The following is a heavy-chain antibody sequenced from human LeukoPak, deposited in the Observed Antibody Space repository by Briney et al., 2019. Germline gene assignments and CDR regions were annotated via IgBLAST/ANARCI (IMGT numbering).Heavy chain of an antibody. D-gene: IGHD6-19*01. CDR2: ISWNSGSI. V-gene: IGHV3-9*01. CDR1: GFTFSIYG. Sequence: PGGSLRLSCAASGFTFSIYGMSWVRQAPGKGLEWVSGISWNSGSIGYADSVKGRFTISRDNAKNSLYLQMNSLRAEDTALYYCAKGSIAVAGTRFDYWGQGTLVTVSS. J-gene: IGHJ4*02. CDR3: AKGSIAVAGTRFDY.